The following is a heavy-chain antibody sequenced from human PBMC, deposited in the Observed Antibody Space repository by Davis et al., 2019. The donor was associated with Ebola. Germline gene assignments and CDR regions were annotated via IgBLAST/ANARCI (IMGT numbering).Heavy chain of an antibody. D-gene: IGHD4-23*01. CDR2: INPSGGST. J-gene: IGHJ5*02. CDR3: ARAPLETTVVTRGWWFDP. Sequence: ASVKVSCKASGYTFTSYYMHWVRQAPGQGLEWMGIINPSGGSTSYAQKFQGRVTMTRDTSISTAYMELSSLRSEDTAAYYCARAPLETTVVTRGWWFDPWGQGTLVTVSS. CDR1: GYTFTSYY. V-gene: IGHV1-46*01.